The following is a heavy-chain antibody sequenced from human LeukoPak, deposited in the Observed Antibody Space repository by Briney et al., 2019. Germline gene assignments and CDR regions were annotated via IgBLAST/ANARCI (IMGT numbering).Heavy chain of an antibody. CDR1: GGSISSYY. Sequence: SETLSLTCTVSGGSISSYYWSWIRQPPGKGLEWIGYIYYSGSTNYNPSLKSRVTISVDTSKNQFSLKLSSVTAADTAVYYCARDDSSVSGAFDIWGQGTMVTVSS. D-gene: IGHD3-22*01. J-gene: IGHJ3*02. CDR2: IYYSGST. CDR3: ARDDSSVSGAFDI. V-gene: IGHV4-59*01.